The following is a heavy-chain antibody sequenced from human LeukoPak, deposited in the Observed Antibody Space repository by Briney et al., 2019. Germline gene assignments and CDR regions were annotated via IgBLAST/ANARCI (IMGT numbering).Heavy chain of an antibody. CDR1: GDSVSSNNVA. CDR2: TYYKSKWYN. Sequence: SQTLSLTCAISGDSVSSNNVAWNWIRQSPSRGLEWLGRTYYKSKWYNDYAVSVKSRITINPDTSKNQFSLLLNSVTPDHTAAYYCARDRSWAMDYWGQGTLVTVSS. D-gene: IGHD3-16*01. J-gene: IGHJ4*02. V-gene: IGHV6-1*01. CDR3: ARDRSWAMDY.